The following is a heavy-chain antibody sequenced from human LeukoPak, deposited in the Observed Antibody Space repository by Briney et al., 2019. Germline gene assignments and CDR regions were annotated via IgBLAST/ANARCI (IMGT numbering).Heavy chain of an antibody. D-gene: IGHD7-27*01. V-gene: IGHV3-33*01. Sequence: GGSLRLSCAASGFNFSAYGMHWVRQAPGKGLEWVAVIWYDGSNKYSADSVNGRFTISRDNSRNTLYLQMNSLRAEDTAMYYCARDASWGWGYYFDYWGQGTLVTVSS. CDR2: IWYDGSNK. CDR1: GFNFSAYG. J-gene: IGHJ4*02. CDR3: ARDASWGWGYYFDY.